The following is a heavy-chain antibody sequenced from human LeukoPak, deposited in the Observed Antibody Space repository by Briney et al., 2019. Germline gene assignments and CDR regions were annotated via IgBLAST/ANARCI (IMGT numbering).Heavy chain of an antibody. D-gene: IGHD4-17*01. Sequence: SETLSLTCTVSGGSISSYYWSWIRQPPGKGLEWIGYIYHSGSTYYNPSLKSRVTISVDRSKNQFSLKLSSVTAADTAVYYCASSPTVTTSPDAFDIWGQGTMVTVSS. CDR1: GGSISSYY. CDR3: ASSPTVTTSPDAFDI. J-gene: IGHJ3*02. CDR2: IYHSGST. V-gene: IGHV4-59*12.